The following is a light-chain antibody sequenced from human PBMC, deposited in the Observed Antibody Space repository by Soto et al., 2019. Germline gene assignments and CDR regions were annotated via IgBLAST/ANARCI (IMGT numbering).Light chain of an antibody. Sequence: QSVLTQPASVSRTPGQSITISCTGTISNVGGYKFVSWSQQHPGKAPKLIIYEVSNRPSVFSSRFSVSMSGNTASLTISGLQAGHEADSYCGSYAGRTYVFGAETKVTVL. CDR2: EVS. CDR3: GSYAGRTYV. V-gene: IGLV2-14*01. CDR1: ISNVGGYKF. J-gene: IGLJ1*01.